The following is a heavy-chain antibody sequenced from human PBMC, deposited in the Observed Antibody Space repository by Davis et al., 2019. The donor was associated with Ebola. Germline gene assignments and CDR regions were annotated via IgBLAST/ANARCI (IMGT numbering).Heavy chain of an antibody. V-gene: IGHV3-30-3*01. CDR1: GIDFGTSI. J-gene: IGHJ4*02. CDR3: AREGVSSGRAGSFDY. Sequence: PGGSLRLSCIVSGIDFGTSIMHWVRQAPGKGLEWVALFPIDGGYTQYGDAVKGRFTISRDVSKNTVSLQMNSLGADDTAVYYCAREGVSSGRAGSFDYWGQGVLVTVSS. D-gene: IGHD6-19*01. CDR2: FPIDGGYT.